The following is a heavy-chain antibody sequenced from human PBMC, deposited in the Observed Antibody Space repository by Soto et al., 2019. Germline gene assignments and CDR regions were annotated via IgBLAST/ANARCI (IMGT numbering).Heavy chain of an antibody. Sequence: SVTVSCQASGGTFSSYAISWVRQAPGQGLEWMGGIIPIFGTANYAQKFQGRVTITADESTSAAYMELSSLRSEDTAVYYCAREAGGFTTDNNWFDPWGQGTLVTVSS. CDR3: AREAGGFTTDNNWFDP. CDR2: IIPIFGTA. J-gene: IGHJ5*02. CDR1: GGTFSSYA. D-gene: IGHD2-2*01. V-gene: IGHV1-69*13.